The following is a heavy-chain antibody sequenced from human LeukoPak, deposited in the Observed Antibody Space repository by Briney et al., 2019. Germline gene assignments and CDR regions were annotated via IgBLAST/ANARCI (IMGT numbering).Heavy chain of an antibody. V-gene: IGHV3-23*01. CDR3: AKVLVLVSANRYYFDY. CDR2: ISGSGNST. CDR1: GLTFSGSA. J-gene: IGHJ4*02. Sequence: GGSLRLPCAASGLTFSGSAMSWVRQAPGKGLEWVSLISGSGNSTYYADSVKGRFTISRVNSKNTLYLQMNSLRAEDTAVYYCAKVLVLVSANRYYFDYWGQGTLVTVSS. D-gene: IGHD2-15*01.